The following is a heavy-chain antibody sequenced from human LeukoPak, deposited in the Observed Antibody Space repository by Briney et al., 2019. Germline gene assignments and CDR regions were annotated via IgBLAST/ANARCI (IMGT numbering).Heavy chain of an antibody. Sequence: SETLSLTCTVSGGSISSYYWGWIRQPPGKGLEWIGSIYYSGSTYYNPSLKSRVTISVDTSKNQFSLKLSSVTAADTAVYYCARHPSTDYGDPGHFDYWGQGTLVTVSS. CDR1: GGSISSYY. D-gene: IGHD4-17*01. CDR3: ARHPSTDYGDPGHFDY. J-gene: IGHJ4*02. CDR2: IYYSGST. V-gene: IGHV4-39*01.